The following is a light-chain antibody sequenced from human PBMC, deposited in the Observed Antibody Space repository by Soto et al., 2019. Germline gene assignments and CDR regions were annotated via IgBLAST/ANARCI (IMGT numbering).Light chain of an antibody. CDR3: TSHTASSTWV. V-gene: IGLV2-14*01. J-gene: IGLJ3*02. Sequence: QSALTQPASVSGSPGQSITISCTATSSDVGSFNYVSWYQHHPGKAPKLMIYEVTSRPSGVSNRFSGSKSANTASLTISGLQAEDEADYYCTSHTASSTWVFGGGTKLTVL. CDR2: EVT. CDR1: SSDVGSFNY.